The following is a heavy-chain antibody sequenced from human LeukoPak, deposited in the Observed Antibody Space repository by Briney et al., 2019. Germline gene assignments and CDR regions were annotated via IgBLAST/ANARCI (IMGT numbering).Heavy chain of an antibody. Sequence: GGSLRLSCAASGFTFSSYSMNWVRQAPGKGLEWVSSISSSSSYVYYADSVKGRFTISRDNAKNTLYLQMNSLRAEDTAVYYCARDPAPAGAGHNWFDPWGQGTLVTVSS. CDR1: GFTFSSYS. J-gene: IGHJ5*02. D-gene: IGHD6-13*01. CDR2: ISSSSSYV. CDR3: ARDPAPAGAGHNWFDP. V-gene: IGHV3-21*01.